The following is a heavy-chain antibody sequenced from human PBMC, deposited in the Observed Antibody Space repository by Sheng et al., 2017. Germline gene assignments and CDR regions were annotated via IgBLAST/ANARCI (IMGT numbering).Heavy chain of an antibody. D-gene: IGHD1-26*01. Sequence: QVQLQESGPGLVKPSETLSLTCVVSGYPISNGYYWGVDPAAPREGAEWIGSFYRSESTYYNPSLKSRVTISVDTSNNQFSLNLSSVTATDTAVYYCVRAQISILMAMATTFDSWGQGTLVTVSS. CDR3: VRAQISILMAMATTFDS. J-gene: IGHJ4*02. V-gene: IGHV4-38-2*01. CDR1: GYPISNGYY. CDR2: FYRSEST.